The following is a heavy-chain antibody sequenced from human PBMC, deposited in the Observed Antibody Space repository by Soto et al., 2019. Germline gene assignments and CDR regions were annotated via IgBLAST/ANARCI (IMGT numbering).Heavy chain of an antibody. CDR3: AKGWQLVPRCSYYYGMDV. Sequence: QVQLVESGGGVVQPGRSLRLSCAASGFTFSSYGMHWVRQAPGKGLEWVAVISYDGTNKYYADSVKGRFTISRDNSKNTLYLQMNSLRAEDTAVYYCAKGWQLVPRCSYYYGMDVWGQGTTVTVSS. CDR2: ISYDGTNK. V-gene: IGHV3-30*18. CDR1: GFTFSSYG. J-gene: IGHJ6*02. D-gene: IGHD6-13*01.